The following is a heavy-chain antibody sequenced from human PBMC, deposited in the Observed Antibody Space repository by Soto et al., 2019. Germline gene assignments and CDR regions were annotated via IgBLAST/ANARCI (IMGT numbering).Heavy chain of an antibody. CDR3: ARDSSDSGSYYTGR. CDR2: IYYSGST. D-gene: IGHD1-26*01. V-gene: IGHV4-30-4*01. Sequence: QVQLQESGPGLVKPSQTLSLTCTVSGGSISSGDYYWSWIRQPPGKGLEWIGYIYYSGSTYYNPSLKSRVTIAGDTSKNQFALKLSSVTAADTAVYYCARDSSDSGSYYTGRWGQGTLVTVSS. CDR1: GGSISSGDYY. J-gene: IGHJ4*02.